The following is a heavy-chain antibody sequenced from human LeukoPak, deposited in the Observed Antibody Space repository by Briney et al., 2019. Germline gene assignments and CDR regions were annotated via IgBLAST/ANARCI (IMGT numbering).Heavy chain of an antibody. D-gene: IGHD3-10*01. CDR2: INPNSGVT. CDR3: ARGYYGSGSPDN. Sequence: GASVKVCCKASGYTFTGYYMHWVRQAPGQGLEWMGWINPNSGVTNYAQKFQGRVTMTRETSISTTYMELSRLRSDDTAMYYCARGYYGSGSPDNWGQGTLVTVSS. J-gene: IGHJ4*02. V-gene: IGHV1-2*02. CDR1: GYTFTGYY.